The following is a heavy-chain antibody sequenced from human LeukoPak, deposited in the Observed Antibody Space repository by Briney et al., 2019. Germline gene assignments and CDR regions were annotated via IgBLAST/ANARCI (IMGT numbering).Heavy chain of an antibody. V-gene: IGHV1-2*02. J-gene: IGHJ3*02. CDR3: AREIVATIGGAFDI. CDR1: GYTFSDYY. CDR2: INPHSGGT. Sequence: VKVTCKASGYTFSDYYLHWVRQAPGHGLEWMGWINPHSGGTHYAQKFQGRVTMTRDTSISTAYMELSSLRSDDTAVYFCAREIVATIGGAFDIWGQGTMVTVSS. D-gene: IGHD5-12*01.